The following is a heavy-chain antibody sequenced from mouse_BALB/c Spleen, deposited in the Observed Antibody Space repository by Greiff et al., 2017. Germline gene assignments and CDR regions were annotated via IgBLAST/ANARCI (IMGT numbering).Heavy chain of an antibody. CDR2: ILPGSGST. Sequence: QVQLKQSGAELMKPGASVKISCKATGYTFSSYWIEWVKQRPGHGLEWIGEILPGSGSTNYNEKFKGKATFTADTSSNTAYMQLSSLTSEDSAVYYCARVGYDYDAAWFAYWGQGTLVTVSA. CDR3: ARVGYDYDAAWFAY. CDR1: GYTFSSYW. V-gene: IGHV1-9*01. J-gene: IGHJ3*01. D-gene: IGHD2-4*01.